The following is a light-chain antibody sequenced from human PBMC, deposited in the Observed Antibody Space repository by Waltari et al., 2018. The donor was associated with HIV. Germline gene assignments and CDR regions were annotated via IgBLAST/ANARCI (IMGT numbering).Light chain of an antibody. Sequence: EIVMTQSPGTLSVSPGERATLSCRATESVSSNLAWYQQKAGQAPRLLMYGASTRATGIPARFSGSGSGTDFTLTISSLQSEDSAVYYCQQYNIWPRTFGQGTKLDIK. CDR1: ESVSSN. V-gene: IGKV3-15*01. CDR2: GAS. CDR3: QQYNIWPRT. J-gene: IGKJ2*01.